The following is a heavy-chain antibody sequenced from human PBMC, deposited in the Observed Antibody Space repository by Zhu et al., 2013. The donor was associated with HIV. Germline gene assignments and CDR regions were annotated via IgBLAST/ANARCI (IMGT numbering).Heavy chain of an antibody. CDR2: ISSSGSTI. Sequence: EVQLVESGGGLVQPGGSLGLSCAASGFTFSSYEMNWVRQAPGKGLEWVSYISSSGSTIYYADSVKGRFTISRDNAKNSLYLQMNSLRAEDTAVYYCARSWYALPAFDIWGQGTMVTVSS. D-gene: IGHD6-13*01. J-gene: IGHJ3*02. V-gene: IGHV3-48*03. CDR1: GFTFSSYE. CDR3: ARSWYALPAFDI.